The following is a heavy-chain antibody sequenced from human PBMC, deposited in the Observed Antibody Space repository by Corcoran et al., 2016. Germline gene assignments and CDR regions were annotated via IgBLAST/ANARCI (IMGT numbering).Heavy chain of an antibody. D-gene: IGHD3-22*01. CDR2: IYYTGGST. Sequence: QLQLQESGPGLLKPSETLSLTCTVSGGSISSTTDYWGWIRQPPGKGLEWIGSIYYTGGSTYYNPSLKSRVTISVDTSKNQFSLKLTSVTAADTAVYYGARDPDRRGYRRDDAFDIWGQGTMVTVSS. CDR1: GGSISSTTDY. J-gene: IGHJ3*02. CDR3: ARDPDRRGYRRDDAFDI. V-gene: IGHV4-39*07.